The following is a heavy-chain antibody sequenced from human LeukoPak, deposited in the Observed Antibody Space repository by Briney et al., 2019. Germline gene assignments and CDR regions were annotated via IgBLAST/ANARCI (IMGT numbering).Heavy chain of an antibody. D-gene: IGHD6-13*01. Sequence: PSETLSLTCTVSGGSISSGDYYWSWIRQPPGKGLEWIGYIYYSGSTYYNPSLKSRVTISVDTSKNQFSLKLSSVTAADTAVYYCARVEQQLALYWFDPWGQGALVIVSS. J-gene: IGHJ5*02. V-gene: IGHV4-30-4*08. CDR1: GGSISSGDYY. CDR2: IYYSGST. CDR3: ARVEQQLALYWFDP.